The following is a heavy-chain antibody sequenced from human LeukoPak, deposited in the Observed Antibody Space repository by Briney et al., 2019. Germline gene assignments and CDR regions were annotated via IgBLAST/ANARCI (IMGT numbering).Heavy chain of an antibody. CDR3: AKDEGYSYGYWFVY. V-gene: IGHV3-53*01. CDR2: IYSGGNI. CDR1: GFTVSSTY. D-gene: IGHD5-18*01. Sequence: PGGSLRLSCAASGFTVSSTYMSWVRQAPGKGLEWVSVIYSGGNIYYIESVKGRFTISRDTSKNTLYLQMNSLRAEDTAVYFCAKDEGYSYGYWFVYWGQGTLVTVSP. J-gene: IGHJ4*02.